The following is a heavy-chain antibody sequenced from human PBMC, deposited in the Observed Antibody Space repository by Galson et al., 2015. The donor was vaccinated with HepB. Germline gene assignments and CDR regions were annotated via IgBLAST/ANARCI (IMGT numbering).Heavy chain of an antibody. CDR1: GGTFSSYA. V-gene: IGHV1-69*13. CDR2: IIPIFGTA. CDR3: ARDAETCSSTSCYRRSGAFDI. D-gene: IGHD2-2*02. Sequence: SVKVSCKASGGTFSSYAISWVRQAPGQGLEWMGGIIPIFGTANYAQKFQGRVTITADESTSTAYMELSSLRSEDTAVYYCARDAETCSSTSCYRRSGAFDIWGQGTMVTVSS. J-gene: IGHJ3*02.